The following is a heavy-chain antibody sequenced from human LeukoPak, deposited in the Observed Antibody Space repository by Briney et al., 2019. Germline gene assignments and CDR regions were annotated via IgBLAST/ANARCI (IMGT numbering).Heavy chain of an antibody. CDR2: IKSKTDGGTT. CDR3: TTVLDPYYFDY. V-gene: IGHV3-15*01. D-gene: IGHD1-1*01. CDR1: GFTCSNAW. J-gene: IGHJ4*02. Sequence: GGSLRLSCAASGFTCSNAWMSWVRQAPGKGLEWVGRIKSKTDGGTTDYAAPVKGRFTISRDDSKNTLYLQMNSLKTEDTAVYYYTTVLDPYYFDYWGQGTLVTVSS.